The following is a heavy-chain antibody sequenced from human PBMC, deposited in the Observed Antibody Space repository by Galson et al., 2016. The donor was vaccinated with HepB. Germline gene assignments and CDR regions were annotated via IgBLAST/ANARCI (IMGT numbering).Heavy chain of an antibody. CDR3: ARGLPSERGTTPHDY. CDR2: MTSTNYR. J-gene: IGHJ4*02. D-gene: IGHD1-1*01. V-gene: IGHV3-21*01. Sequence: SLRLSCAASGFTLSSYNMNWVRQAPGKGLEWVSSMTSTNYRYYADSVRGLFTIARDNAKNSLYLQMNSLRAEDTAVYYCARGLPSERGTTPHDYWGQGTLVTVSS. CDR1: GFTLSSYN.